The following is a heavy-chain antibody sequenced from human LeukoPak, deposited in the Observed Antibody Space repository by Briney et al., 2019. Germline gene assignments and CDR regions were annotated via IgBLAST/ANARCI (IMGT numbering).Heavy chain of an antibody. CDR3: ARDKILRYFDWLLFDY. J-gene: IGHJ4*02. CDR1: GYTFTSYG. D-gene: IGHD3-9*01. Sequence: ASVKVSCKASGYTFTSYGISWVRQAPGQGLEWMGWISAYNGNTNYAQKLQGRVTMTTDTSTSTAYMELRSLRSEDRAVYYCARDKILRYFDWLLFDYWGQGTLVTVSS. V-gene: IGHV1-18*01. CDR2: ISAYNGNT.